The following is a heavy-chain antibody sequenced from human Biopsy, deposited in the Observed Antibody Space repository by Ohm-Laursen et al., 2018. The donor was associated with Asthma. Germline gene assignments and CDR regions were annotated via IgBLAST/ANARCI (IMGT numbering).Heavy chain of an antibody. J-gene: IGHJ6*02. CDR2: IAWDGINS. V-gene: IGHV3-30*03. CDR3: ARAGESDLVGGLDV. Sequence: SLRLSCTASGFTFSTYGMHWVRQAPGKGLEWVAFIAWDGINSYYADSVKGRFTISRDNSRNTLYLQKNSLRADDTAVYYCARAGESDLVGGLDVWGQGTTVSVS. CDR1: GFTFSTYG. D-gene: IGHD2-21*01.